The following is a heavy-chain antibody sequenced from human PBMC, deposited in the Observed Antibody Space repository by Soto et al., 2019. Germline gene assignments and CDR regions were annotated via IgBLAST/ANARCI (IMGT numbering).Heavy chain of an antibody. Sequence: SVKVSCKASGGTFSSYPITWVRLAPGQGLEWMGGTFPIFDRGNYAQKFQGRLTITTDKSTNTAYMELSSLRSEDTAVYYCARRNTSGYLRYFDSWGQGTLVTVSS. V-gene: IGHV1-69*05. D-gene: IGHD3-22*01. J-gene: IGHJ4*02. CDR1: GGTFSSYP. CDR3: ARRNTSGYLRYFDS. CDR2: TFPIFDRG.